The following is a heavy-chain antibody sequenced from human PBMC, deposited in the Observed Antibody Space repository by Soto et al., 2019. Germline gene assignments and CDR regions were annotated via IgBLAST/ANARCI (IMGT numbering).Heavy chain of an antibody. CDR3: AADSPARGGGEFDY. D-gene: IGHD3-16*01. CDR2: IKSKVDGETT. CDR1: GYTLSGAW. J-gene: IGHJ4*02. Sequence: EVQLVESGGGLVKPGGSLRLSCSASGYTLSGAWMSWVRQAPGRGLEWVALIKSKVDGETTHYAAPVQGRFSISRDDLKNTVYLQVNSLKTEDTAVYYCAADSPARGGGEFDYWGQGALVTVSS. V-gene: IGHV3-15*01.